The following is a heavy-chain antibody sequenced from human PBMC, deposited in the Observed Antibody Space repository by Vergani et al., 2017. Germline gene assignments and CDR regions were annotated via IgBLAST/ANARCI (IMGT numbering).Heavy chain of an antibody. Sequence: QLVQSGAEVKKPGASVKVSCKASGFTFTSSAMQWVRQARGQRLEWIGWIVVGSGNTNYAQKFQERVTITRDMSTSTAYMELSSLRSEDTAVYYCAVHKWDVWWFDPWGQGTLVTVSS. D-gene: IGHD1-26*01. CDR1: GFTFTSSA. CDR2: IVVGSGNT. V-gene: IGHV1-58*02. CDR3: AVHKWDVWWFDP. J-gene: IGHJ5*02.